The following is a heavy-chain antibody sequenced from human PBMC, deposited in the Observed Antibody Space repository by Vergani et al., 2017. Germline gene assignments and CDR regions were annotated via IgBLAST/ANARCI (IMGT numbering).Heavy chain of an antibody. CDR1: GYSFTSYW. Sequence: EVQLVQSGAEVKKPGESLRISCKGSGYSFTSYWISWVRQMPGKGLEWMGRIDPSDSYTNYSPSFQGHVTISADKSISTAYLQWSSLKASDTAMYYCARVGWSYYDGSGYDCAPGGWVDPWGQGTLVTVSS. CDR2: IDPSDSYT. V-gene: IGHV5-10-1*03. CDR3: ARVGWSYYDGSGYDCAPGGWVDP. D-gene: IGHD3-22*01. J-gene: IGHJ5*02.